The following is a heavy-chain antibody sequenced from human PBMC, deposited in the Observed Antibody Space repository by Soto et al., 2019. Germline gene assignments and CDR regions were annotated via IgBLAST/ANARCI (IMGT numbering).Heavy chain of an antibody. Sequence: QVQLQQRGAGLLKPSETLSLTCAVYGGSLSGYYWSWIRQPPGKGLEWIGEINHSGRTNYNPSLKSRVTISVDTSKNQFSLKLSSVTAADTAVYYCARDAMRYCSGGSCYSVWYFDLWGRGTLVTVSS. J-gene: IGHJ2*01. CDR2: INHSGRT. CDR3: ARDAMRYCSGGSCYSVWYFDL. V-gene: IGHV4-34*01. D-gene: IGHD2-15*01. CDR1: GGSLSGYY.